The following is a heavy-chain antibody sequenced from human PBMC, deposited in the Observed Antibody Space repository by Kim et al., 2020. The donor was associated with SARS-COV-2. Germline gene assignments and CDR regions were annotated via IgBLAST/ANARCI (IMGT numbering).Heavy chain of an antibody. V-gene: IGHV3-20*04. Sequence: GGSLRLSCAASGFTFDDYGMSWVRQAPGKGLEWVSGINWNGGSTGYADSVKGRFTISRDNAKNSLYLQMNSLRAEDTSLYYCAGDANGDYIWGTSISYERYFDDWGQGTLVTVSS. J-gene: IGHJ4*02. CDR2: INWNGGST. D-gene: IGHD3-16*01. CDR1: GFTFDDYG. CDR3: AGDANGDYIWGTSISYERYFDD.